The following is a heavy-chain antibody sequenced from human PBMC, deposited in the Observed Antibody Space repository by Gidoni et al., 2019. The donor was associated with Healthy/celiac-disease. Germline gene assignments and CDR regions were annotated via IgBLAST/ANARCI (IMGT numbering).Heavy chain of an antibody. J-gene: IGHJ4*02. D-gene: IGHD3-10*01. CDR1: GGSFSGYY. CDR2: INHSGST. Sequence: QVQLQQWGAGLLKPSETLSLTCAVYGGSFSGYYWSWIRQPPGKGLEWIGEINHSGSTNYNPSLKSRVTISVDTSKNQFSLKLSSVTAADTAVYYCASGPYYYGSGSYFYFDYWGQGTLVTVSS. V-gene: IGHV4-34*01. CDR3: ASGPYYYGSGSYFYFDY.